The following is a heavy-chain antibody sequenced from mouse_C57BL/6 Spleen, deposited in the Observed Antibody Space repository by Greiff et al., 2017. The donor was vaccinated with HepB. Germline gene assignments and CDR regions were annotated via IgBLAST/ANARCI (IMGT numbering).Heavy chain of an antibody. CDR3: ARDPVTTGYFDY. D-gene: IGHD2-1*01. J-gene: IGHJ2*01. CDR2: ISDGGSYT. Sequence: EVQVEESGAGLVKPGASLKLSCAASGFTFSSYAMSWVRQTPEKRLEWVATISDGGSYTYYPDNVKGRFTISRDTATNNLYLQMSHLKSEDTAMYYCARDPVTTGYFDYWGQGTTLTVSS. CDR1: GFTFSSYA. V-gene: IGHV5-4*01.